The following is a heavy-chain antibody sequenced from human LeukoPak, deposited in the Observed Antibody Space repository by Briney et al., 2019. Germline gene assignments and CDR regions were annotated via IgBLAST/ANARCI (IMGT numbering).Heavy chain of an antibody. CDR3: ARDATITYYYDSSGYYSDY. CDR2: ISSSSYI. J-gene: IGHJ4*02. Sequence: GGSLRLSCAASGFTFSNYNMNWVRQAPGKGLEWVSSISSSSYIYYADSVKGRFTISRDNAKNSLYLQMNSLRAEDTAVYYCARDATITYYYDSSGYYSDYWGQGTLVTVSS. D-gene: IGHD3-22*01. CDR1: GFTFSNYN. V-gene: IGHV3-69-1*01.